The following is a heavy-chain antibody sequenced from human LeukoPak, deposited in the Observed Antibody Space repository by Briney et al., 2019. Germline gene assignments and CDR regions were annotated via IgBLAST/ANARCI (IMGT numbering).Heavy chain of an antibody. V-gene: IGHV4-34*01. J-gene: IGHJ6*02. D-gene: IGHD2-2*01. Sequence: PSETLSLTCAVYGGSFSGYYWSWIRQPPGKGLEYIGEINHSGSTNYNPSLKSRVTISVDTSKNHFSLKLSSVTAADTAVYYCASRPPDIVVVPAAKYGMDVWGQGTTVTVSS. CDR1: GGSFSGYY. CDR2: INHSGST. CDR3: ASRPPDIVVVPAAKYGMDV.